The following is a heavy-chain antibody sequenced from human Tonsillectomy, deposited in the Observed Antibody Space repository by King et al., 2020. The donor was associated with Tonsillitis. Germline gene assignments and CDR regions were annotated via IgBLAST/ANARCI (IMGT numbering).Heavy chain of an antibody. V-gene: IGHV4-31*01. D-gene: IGHD1-1*01. CDR2: IYHSGTT. Sequence: QLQESGPGLVKPSQTLSLTCTVSGGSISNGGYYWPWIRQYPGKGLEWIGYIYHSGTTYYNPSLKSPLSISVDTSKNQFSLELRSVTAADTAVYYCARETTTNWFDSWGQGTLVTVSS. CDR1: GGSISNGGYY. CDR3: ARETTTNWFDS. J-gene: IGHJ5*01.